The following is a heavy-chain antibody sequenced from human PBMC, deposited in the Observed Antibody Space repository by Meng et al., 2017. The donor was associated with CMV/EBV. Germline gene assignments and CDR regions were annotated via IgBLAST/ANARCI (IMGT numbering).Heavy chain of an antibody. CDR3: ARGEVYCSSTSCYTYFDY. D-gene: IGHD2-2*02. V-gene: IGHV3-11*01. CDR2: ISSSGSTI. J-gene: IGHJ4*02. CDR1: GFTFSDYY. Sequence: SGAASGFTFSDYYMSWIRQAPGKGLEWVSYISSSGSTIYYADSVKGRFTISRDNAKNSLYLQMNSLRAEDTAVYYCARGEVYCSSTSCYTYFDYWGQGTLVTVSS.